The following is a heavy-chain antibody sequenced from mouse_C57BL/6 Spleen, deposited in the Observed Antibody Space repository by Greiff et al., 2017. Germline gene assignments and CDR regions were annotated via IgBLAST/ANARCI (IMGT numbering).Heavy chain of an antibody. V-gene: IGHV5-12*01. J-gene: IGHJ2*01. Sequence: EVKVVESGGGLVQPGGSLKLSCAASGFTFSDYYMYWVRQTPEKRLEWVAYISNGGGSTYYPDTVKGRFTISRDNAKNTLYLQMSRLKSEDTAMYYCARTSDGYPFDYWGQGTTLTVSS. D-gene: IGHD2-3*01. CDR3: ARTSDGYPFDY. CDR1: GFTFSDYY. CDR2: ISNGGGST.